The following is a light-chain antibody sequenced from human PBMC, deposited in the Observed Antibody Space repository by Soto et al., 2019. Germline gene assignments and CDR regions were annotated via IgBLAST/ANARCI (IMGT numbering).Light chain of an antibody. CDR3: QSYDSSLSVV. CDR2: VND. J-gene: IGLJ2*01. CDR1: SSNIGAGYG. V-gene: IGLV1-40*01. Sequence: QSVLTQPPSVSGAPGQRVSISCTGSSSNIGAGYGVHWYQQLPGAAPKLLIYVNDNRPSGVPDRFSGSKSGASAPLAITGLQAEDEADYYCQSYDSSLSVVFGGGPKLTVL.